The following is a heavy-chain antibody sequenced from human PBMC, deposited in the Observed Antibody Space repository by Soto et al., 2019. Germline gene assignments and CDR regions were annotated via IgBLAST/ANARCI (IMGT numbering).Heavy chain of an antibody. CDR1: GFTFSSYW. D-gene: IGHD2-2*03. Sequence: GGSLRLSCAASGFTFSSYWMHWVRQAPGKGLVWVSHINSDGSSTTYADSVKGRFTISRDNAKNTLYLQMNSLRAEDTAVYYCAKDRGDHGLAFVGDFWGQGTLVTVSS. CDR3: AKDRGDHGLAFVGDF. J-gene: IGHJ4*02. V-gene: IGHV3-74*01. CDR2: INSDGSST.